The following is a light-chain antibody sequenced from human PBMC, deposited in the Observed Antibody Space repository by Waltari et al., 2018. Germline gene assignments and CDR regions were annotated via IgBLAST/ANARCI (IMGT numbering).Light chain of an antibody. J-gene: IGLJ2*01. Sequence: QSALTPHPSASGTPGQRVTISCSGTPSTTGPNLVNWYQQLPGKAPKLLVYRNDQRPSGVPDRFSGSKSGTSASLAISGLQSEDEADYYCAAWDDSLSGHWVFGGGTKVTVL. CDR1: PSTTGPNL. CDR3: AAWDDSLSGHWV. CDR2: RND. V-gene: IGLV1-44*01.